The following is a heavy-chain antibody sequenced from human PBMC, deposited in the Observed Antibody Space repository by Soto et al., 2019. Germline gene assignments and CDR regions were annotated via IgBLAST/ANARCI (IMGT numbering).Heavy chain of an antibody. V-gene: IGHV2-5*02. CDR2: MYWDDDK. CDR3: AHCVRMVRGAGGYYFDS. Sequence: QITLKESGPTLVKPTQTLTLTCTFSGFSLSTSGVGVGWIRQTPGKALEWLALMYWDDDKRYSPSLKSRLTIIKDTSKTQVVLIMTNMDPVDTGTYYCAHCVRMVRGAGGYYFDSWGQGTLVTVSS. J-gene: IGHJ4*02. D-gene: IGHD3-10*01. CDR1: GFSLSTSGVG.